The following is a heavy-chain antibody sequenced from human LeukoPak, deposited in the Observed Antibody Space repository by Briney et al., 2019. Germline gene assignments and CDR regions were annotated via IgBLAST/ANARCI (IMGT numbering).Heavy chain of an antibody. Sequence: SETLSLTCTVSGGSISTYYWSWIRQPPGKGLEWIGDIYYSGSTNYNPSLKSRVTISVDTSKNQFSLNLSSVTAADTAVYYCARGFGSGWYFWFDPWGQGTLVTVSS. CDR2: IYYSGST. CDR1: GGSISTYY. J-gene: IGHJ5*02. V-gene: IGHV4-59*01. D-gene: IGHD6-19*01. CDR3: ARGFGSGWYFWFDP.